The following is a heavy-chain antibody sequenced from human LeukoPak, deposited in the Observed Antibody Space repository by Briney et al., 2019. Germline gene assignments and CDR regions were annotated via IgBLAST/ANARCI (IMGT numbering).Heavy chain of an antibody. CDR2: ISAYNGNT. CDR3: ARWGDYGDYGFGDYYGMDV. D-gene: IGHD4-17*01. CDR1: GYTFTSYG. J-gene: IGHJ6*02. Sequence: ASAKVSCKASGYTFTSYGISWVRQAPGQGLEWMGWISAYNGNTNYAQKLQGRVTMTTDTSTSTAYMELRSLRSDDTAVYYCARWGDYGDYGFGDYYGMDVWGQGTTVTVSS. V-gene: IGHV1-18*01.